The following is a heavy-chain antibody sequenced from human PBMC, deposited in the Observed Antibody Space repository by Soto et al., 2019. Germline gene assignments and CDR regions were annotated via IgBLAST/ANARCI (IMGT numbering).Heavy chain of an antibody. CDR1: GYTFTSYG. Sequence: GASVKVSCKASGYTFTSYGIGWVRQAPGQGLEWMGWISAYNGNTNYAQKLQGRVTMTTDTSTSTAYMELRSLRSDDTAVYYCARVEDYYYYYYMDVWGKGTTVTVSS. CDR2: ISAYNGNT. CDR3: ARVEDYYYYYYMDV. J-gene: IGHJ6*03. V-gene: IGHV1-18*01.